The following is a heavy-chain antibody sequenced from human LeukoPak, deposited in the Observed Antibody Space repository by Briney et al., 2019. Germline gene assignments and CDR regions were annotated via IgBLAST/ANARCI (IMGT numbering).Heavy chain of an antibody. J-gene: IGHJ5*02. Sequence: RSSETLSLTCTVSGGSISSSSYYWGWIRQPPGKGLEWIGSIYYSGSTYYNPSLKSRVTISVDTSKNQFSLKLSSVTAADTAVYYCARERLEALASWFDPWGQGTLVTVSS. D-gene: IGHD1-1*01. V-gene: IGHV4-39*07. CDR2: IYYSGST. CDR1: GGSISSSSYY. CDR3: ARERLEALASWFDP.